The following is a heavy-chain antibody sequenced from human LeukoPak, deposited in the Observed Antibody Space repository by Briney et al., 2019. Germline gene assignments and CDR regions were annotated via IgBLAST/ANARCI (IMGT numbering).Heavy chain of an antibody. D-gene: IGHD4-17*01. V-gene: IGHV1-2*02. J-gene: IGHJ3*02. CDR1: GYTFTGYY. CDR3: ARDYGDYVWGQAFDI. Sequence: GASVKVSCKASGYTFTGYYMHWVRQAPGQGLEWMGWINPNSGGTNYAQKFQGRVTMTRDTSISTAYVELSRLRSDDTAVYYCARDYGDYVWGQAFDIWGQGTMVTVSS. CDR2: INPNSGGT.